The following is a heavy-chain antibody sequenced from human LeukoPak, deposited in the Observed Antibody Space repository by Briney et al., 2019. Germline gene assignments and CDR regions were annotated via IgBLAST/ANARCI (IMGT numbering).Heavy chain of an antibody. CDR1: GYSFTSYW. CDR3: VRHYGDYDYYYYYYMDV. D-gene: IGHD4-17*01. CDR2: IYPGDSDT. V-gene: IGHV5-51*01. Sequence: GESLKISCKGSGYSFTSYWIGWVRQMPGKGLEWMGIIYPGDSDTRYSPSFQGQVTISADKSISTAYLQWSSLKASDTAMYYCVRHYGDYDYYYYYYMDVWGKGTTVTVS. J-gene: IGHJ6*03.